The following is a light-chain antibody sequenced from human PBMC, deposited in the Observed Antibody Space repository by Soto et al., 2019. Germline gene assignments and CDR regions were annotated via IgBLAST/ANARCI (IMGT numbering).Light chain of an antibody. V-gene: IGKV1-9*01. CDR3: QQLNSYPIT. J-gene: IGKJ5*01. CDR2: AAS. CDR1: QGISSY. Sequence: IQLTQSPSSLSASLGDRVAITCLASQGISSYLAWYQQKPGKAPKLLIYAASTLQSGVPSRFSGSGSGTDFTLTISSLQSEDFATYYCQQLNSYPITFGQGTRLEIK.